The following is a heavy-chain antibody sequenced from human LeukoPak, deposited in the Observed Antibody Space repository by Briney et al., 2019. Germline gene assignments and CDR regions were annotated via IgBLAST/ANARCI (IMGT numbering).Heavy chain of an antibody. D-gene: IGHD4-23*01. V-gene: IGHV4-4*07. Sequence: SETLSLTCTVSGGSISSYYWSWLRQPAGKGLEWIGRIYTSGSTNYNPSLKSRVTMSVDTSKNQFSLKLSSVTAADTAVYYCARVDYGGKLNYYYYMDVWGKGTTVTVSS. CDR1: GGSISSYY. CDR2: IYTSGST. CDR3: ARVDYGGKLNYYYYMDV. J-gene: IGHJ6*03.